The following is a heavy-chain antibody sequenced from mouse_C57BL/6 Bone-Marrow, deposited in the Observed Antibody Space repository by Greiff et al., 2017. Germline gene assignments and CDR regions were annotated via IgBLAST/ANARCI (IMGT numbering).Heavy chain of an antibody. J-gene: IGHJ3*01. CDR1: GFSLSTFGLG. D-gene: IGHD3-2*02. CDR2: IWWDDDK. V-gene: IGHV8-8*01. Sequence: QVTLKESGPGILQPSQTLSLTCSFSGFSLSTFGLGVGWIRQPSGKGLEWLAHIWWDDDKYYNPALKSRLTFSQATSQNPVFLKIANVDTADTATYYGARIMGQLRLGDWLAYWGQGTLVTVSA. CDR3: ARIMGQLRLGDWLAY.